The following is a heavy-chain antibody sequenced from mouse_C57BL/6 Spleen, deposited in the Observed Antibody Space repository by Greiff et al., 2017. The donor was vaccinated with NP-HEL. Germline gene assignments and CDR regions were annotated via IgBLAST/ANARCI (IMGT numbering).Heavy chain of an antibody. V-gene: IGHV5-17*01. CDR2: ISSGSSTI. CDR3: ARHYSNYDWYFDV. CDR1: GFTFSDYG. D-gene: IGHD2-5*01. J-gene: IGHJ1*03. Sequence: EVKLVESGGGLVKPGGSLKLSCAASGFTFSDYGMHWVRQAPEKGLEWVAYISSGSSTIYYADTVKGRFTISRDNAKNTLFLQMTSLRSEDTAMYYCARHYSNYDWYFDVWGTGTTVTVSS.